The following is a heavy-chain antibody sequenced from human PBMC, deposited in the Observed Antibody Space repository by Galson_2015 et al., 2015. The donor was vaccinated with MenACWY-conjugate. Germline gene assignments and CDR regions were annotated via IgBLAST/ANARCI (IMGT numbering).Heavy chain of an antibody. V-gene: IGHV5-10-1*01. CDR2: IDPSDSYT. CDR1: GYSFPSYW. D-gene: IGHD3-22*01. CDR3: ATHDYYDNGGYYLPGS. Sequence: QSGAEVKKPGESLSISCKGSGYSFPSYWITWVRQMPGKGLEWMGTIDPSDSYTNYSPSFQGHVTMSADKSISTAYLQWGSLKAPDTAIYYCATHDYYDNGGYYLPGSWGQGTLVTVSS. J-gene: IGHJ5*02.